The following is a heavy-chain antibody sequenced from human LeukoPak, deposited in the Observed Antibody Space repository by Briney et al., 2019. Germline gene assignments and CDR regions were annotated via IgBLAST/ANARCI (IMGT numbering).Heavy chain of an antibody. CDR3: ARAPDTEWELLRGYYFDY. CDR2: ISYDGSNK. CDR1: GFTFSSYA. J-gene: IGHJ4*02. Sequence: GGSLRLSCAASGFTFSSYAMHWVRQAPGKGLEWVAVISYDGSNKYYADSVKGRLTISRDNSKNTLYLQMNSLRAEDTAVYYCARAPDTEWELLRGYYFDYWGQGTLVTVSS. D-gene: IGHD1-26*01. V-gene: IGHV3-30*04.